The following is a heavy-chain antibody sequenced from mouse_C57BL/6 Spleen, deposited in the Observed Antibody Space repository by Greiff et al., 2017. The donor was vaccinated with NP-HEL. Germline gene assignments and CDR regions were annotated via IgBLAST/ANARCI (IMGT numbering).Heavy chain of an antibody. CDR1: GYAFSSSW. D-gene: IGHD3-3*01. V-gene: IGHV1-82*01. CDR3: AREEGTGGY. CDR2: IYPGDGDT. Sequence: QVQLQQSGPELVKPGASVKISCKASGYAFSSSWMNWVKQRPGKGLEWIGRIYPGDGDTNYNGKFKGKATLTADKSSSTAYMQLSSLTSEDSAVYFCAREEGTGGYWGQGTTLTVSS. J-gene: IGHJ2*01.